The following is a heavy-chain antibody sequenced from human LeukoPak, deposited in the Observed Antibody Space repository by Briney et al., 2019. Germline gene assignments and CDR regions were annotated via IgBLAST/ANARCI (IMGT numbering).Heavy chain of an antibody. V-gene: IGHV3-23*01. D-gene: IGHD5-12*01. CDR3: AKDHMPYSGCDYVYYYYGMDV. Sequence: GGSLRLSCAASGFTFSNYAMSWVRQAPGKELEWVSAISGSGGNTHYADSLKGRFTISRDNSKNTLFLQMNSLRAEDTAVYYCAKDHMPYSGCDYVYYYYGMDVWGQGTTVTVSS. J-gene: IGHJ6*02. CDR2: ISGSGGNT. CDR1: GFTFSNYA.